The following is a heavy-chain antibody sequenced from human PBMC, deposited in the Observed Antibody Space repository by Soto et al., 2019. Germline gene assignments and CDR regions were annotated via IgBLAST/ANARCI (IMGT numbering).Heavy chain of an antibody. Sequence: PSETLSLACTVSGGSISSGGYYWSWIRQHPGKGLEWIGYIYYSGSTYYNPSLKSRVTISVDTSKNQFSLKLSSVTAADAAVYYCARVHYYGSGPPRSPHHHCYYYGMDVWGQGTTVTVSS. CDR1: GGSISSGGYY. J-gene: IGHJ6*02. CDR3: ARVHYYGSGPPRSPHHHCYYYGMDV. D-gene: IGHD3-10*01. V-gene: IGHV4-31*03. CDR2: IYYSGST.